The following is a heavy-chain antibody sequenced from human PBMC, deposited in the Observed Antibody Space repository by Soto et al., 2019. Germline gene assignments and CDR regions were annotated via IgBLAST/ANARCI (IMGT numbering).Heavy chain of an antibody. CDR3: ARGLSGDKVDQ. V-gene: IGHV4-30-4*01. D-gene: IGHD2-21*01. J-gene: IGHJ4*02. CDR2: IYDSGNT. CDR1: GGSISDGAYY. Sequence: QVQLQESGPGLVKPSQTLSLTCTVSGGSISDGAYYWSWIRQPPGKGLEWIGHIYDSGNTYNNPSLQVRLTISAHTSKNHFSLNLNSVTAADPAVYSCARGLSGDKVDQWGQGTLVTVSS.